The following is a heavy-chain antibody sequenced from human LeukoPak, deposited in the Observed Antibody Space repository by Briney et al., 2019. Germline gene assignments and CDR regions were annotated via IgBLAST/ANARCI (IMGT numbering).Heavy chain of an antibody. CDR1: GGSISSSSYY. J-gene: IGHJ4*02. V-gene: IGHV4-39*07. D-gene: IGHD3-10*01. Sequence: SETLSLTCAVSGGSISSSSYYWGWIRQPPGKGLEWIGSIYYSGSTYYNPSLKSRVTISVDTSKNQFSLKLSSVTAADTAVYYCARWYGSGSSRFDYWGQGTLVTVSS. CDR3: ARWYGSGSSRFDY. CDR2: IYYSGST.